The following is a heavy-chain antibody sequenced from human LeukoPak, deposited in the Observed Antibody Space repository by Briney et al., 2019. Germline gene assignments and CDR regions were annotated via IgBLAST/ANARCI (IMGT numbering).Heavy chain of an antibody. D-gene: IGHD6-19*01. CDR3: ARVGGGWLLDY. CDR1: GGSVNSDNYY. J-gene: IGHJ4*02. V-gene: IGHV4-61*01. Sequence: SETLSLTCTVSGGSVNSDNYYWSWIRQPPGRGLEWIGYIFYTGSTNYNPSLKSRVTISVDTPKNQFSLKVSSVTAADTAVYYCARVGGGWLLDYWGQGTLVTVSS. CDR2: IFYTGST.